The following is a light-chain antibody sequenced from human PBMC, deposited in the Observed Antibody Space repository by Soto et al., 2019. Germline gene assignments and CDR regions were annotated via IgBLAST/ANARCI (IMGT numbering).Light chain of an antibody. CDR2: DAS. CDR3: QQYNSYWT. J-gene: IGKJ1*01. V-gene: IGKV1-5*01. CDR1: QSISTW. Sequence: DIQMTQSPSTLSASVGDRVTITCRASQSISTWLAWYQRRPGKAPKLLIYDASSLESGVPSRFSGSGSGTEFTLTISSLQPDDSATYYCQQYNSYWTFGQGTKVDIK.